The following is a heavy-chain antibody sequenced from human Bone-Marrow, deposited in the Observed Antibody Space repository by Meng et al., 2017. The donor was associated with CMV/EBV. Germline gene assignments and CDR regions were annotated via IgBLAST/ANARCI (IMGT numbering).Heavy chain of an antibody. CDR2: IYPGDSDT. CDR3: ARLGHSSGYLYFQH. V-gene: IGHV5-51*01. CDR1: EYNFTEFW. J-gene: IGHJ1*01. D-gene: IGHD3-22*01. Sequence: GGSLRLSCKGSEYNFTEFWIAWVRQMPGKGLEWMGIIYPGDSDTRYSPSFQGQATISADKSISTAYLQWSSLKASDTAMYYCARLGHSSGYLYFQHWGQGTRVTVSS.